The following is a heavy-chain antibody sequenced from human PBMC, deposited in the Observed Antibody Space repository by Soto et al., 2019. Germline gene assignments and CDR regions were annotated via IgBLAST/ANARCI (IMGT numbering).Heavy chain of an antibody. J-gene: IGHJ4*02. CDR2: IKEDGSEK. CDR3: ARAPRGQQWLVGGIFDY. Sequence: PGWSLRLSCAASGVTFSSYWMSGVRQAPGKGLEWVANIKEDGSEKYYVDSVKGRFTISRDNSKNSLYLQMNSLRAEDTAVYYCARAPRGQQWLVGGIFDYWGQGTLVTVSS. CDR1: GVTFSSYW. V-gene: IGHV3-7*01. D-gene: IGHD6-19*01.